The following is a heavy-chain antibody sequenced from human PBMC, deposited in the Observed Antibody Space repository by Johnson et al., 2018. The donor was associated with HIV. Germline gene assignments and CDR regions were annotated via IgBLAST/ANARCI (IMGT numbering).Heavy chain of an antibody. J-gene: IGHJ3*02. V-gene: IGHV3-30*02. CDR1: GFNFSSNG. CDR2: IRFDGSSQ. Sequence: QVQLVESGGDVVQRRGSLRLSCAAFGFNFSSNGMYWVRQAPGKGLEWVAFIRFDGSSQFYADSVKGRFTISRDNSENTLYLQMNSLRTEDTAVYYCAKDRGPMVTMDAFDMWGQGTMVTVAS. CDR3: AKDRGPMVTMDAFDM. D-gene: IGHD4-17*01.